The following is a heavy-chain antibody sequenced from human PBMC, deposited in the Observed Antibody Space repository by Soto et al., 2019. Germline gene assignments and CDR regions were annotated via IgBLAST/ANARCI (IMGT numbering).Heavy chain of an antibody. CDR3: AREPRGYNRHDVFDL. CDR1: GGTFSSYA. Sequence: VASVKVSCKASGGTFSSYAIGWVRQAPGQGLEWMGGIIAIFGTANYAQKFQGRVTITADKSTSTAYMELSSLRSEDTAVYYCAREPRGYNRHDVFDLQGQGTLSPVSS. D-gene: IGHD5-12*01. V-gene: IGHV1-69*06. J-gene: IGHJ3*01. CDR2: IIAIFGTA.